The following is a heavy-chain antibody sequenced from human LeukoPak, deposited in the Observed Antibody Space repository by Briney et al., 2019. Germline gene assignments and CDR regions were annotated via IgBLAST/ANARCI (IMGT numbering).Heavy chain of an antibody. CDR3: ARVVNGYAIRYFDL. D-gene: IGHD5-12*01. V-gene: IGHV4-59*01. Sequence: PSETLSLTCTVSGGSISTYYWSWIRQPPGKGLEWIGYIYYNGDTKYNPSLKSRVTISVDTSKDQFYLRLRSVTAADTAVYYCARVVNGYAIRYFDLWGRGTLVTVSS. CDR1: GGSISTYY. J-gene: IGHJ2*01. CDR2: IYYNGDT.